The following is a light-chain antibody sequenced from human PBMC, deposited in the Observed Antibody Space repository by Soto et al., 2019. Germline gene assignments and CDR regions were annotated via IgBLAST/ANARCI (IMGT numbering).Light chain of an antibody. V-gene: IGKV3-20*01. CDR1: QRLSSN. CDR3: QQYVTSSPRT. J-gene: IGKJ1*01. CDR2: GAS. Sequence: EIVLTQSPVTLSVSPGERVTLSCRASQRLSSNLAWYQQRPGQAPRLLIYGASSRATGIPDRFSGSGSGTDFTLTISRLEPEDFAVYYCQQYVTSSPRTFGQGTKVDI.